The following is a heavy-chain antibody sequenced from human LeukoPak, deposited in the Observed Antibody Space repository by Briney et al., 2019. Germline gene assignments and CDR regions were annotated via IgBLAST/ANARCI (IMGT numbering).Heavy chain of an antibody. D-gene: IGHD2-2*01. Sequence: SQTLSLTCAISGDSVSSNSVTWNWIRQSPSRGLEWLGRTYYRSTWYNDYAVSVRGRITVNPDTSKNQFSLHLNSVTPEDTAVYYCARRLTQYDCFDPWGRGILVTVPS. CDR2: TYYRSTWYN. CDR1: GDSVSSNSVT. V-gene: IGHV6-1*01. CDR3: ARRLTQYDCFDP. J-gene: IGHJ5*02.